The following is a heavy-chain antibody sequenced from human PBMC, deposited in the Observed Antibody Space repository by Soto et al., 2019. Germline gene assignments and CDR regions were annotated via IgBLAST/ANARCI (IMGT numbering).Heavy chain of an antibody. CDR2: INPNSGGT. CDR1: GYTFTGYY. J-gene: IGHJ6*02. CDR3: AREYHDFWSGYYPPSLGMDV. Sequence: EASVKVSCKASGYTFTGYYMHWVRQAPGQGLEWMGWINPNSGGTNYAQKFQGWVTMTRDTSISTAYMELSRLRSDDTAVYYCAREYHDFWSGYYPPSLGMDVWGQGTTVTVSS. V-gene: IGHV1-2*04. D-gene: IGHD3-3*01.